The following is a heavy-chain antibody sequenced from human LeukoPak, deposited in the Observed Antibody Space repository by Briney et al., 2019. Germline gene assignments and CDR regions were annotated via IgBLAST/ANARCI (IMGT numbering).Heavy chain of an antibody. V-gene: IGHV2-5*01. J-gene: IGHJ4*02. CDR1: GFSLSTSGVG. CDR3: AHRRHDILTGYLNYFDY. CDR2: IYWNDDK. D-gene: IGHD3-9*01. Sequence: SGPTLVNPTQTLTPTCTFSGFSLSTSGVGVGWIRQPPGKALEWLALIYWNDDKRYSPPLKSRLTITKDTSKNQVVLTMTNMDPVDTATYYCAHRRHDILTGYLNYFDYWGQGTLVTVSS.